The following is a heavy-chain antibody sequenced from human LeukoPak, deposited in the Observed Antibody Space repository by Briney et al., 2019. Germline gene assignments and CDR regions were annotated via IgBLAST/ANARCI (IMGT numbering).Heavy chain of an antibody. CDR1: GFTFGDYC. Sequence: PGASLRLSCAASGFTFGDYCMHGVRQAPGKGREWVAFIRHDGSDKWYADSVKGRFIISRDNSKNTMNLQMNSLGTEDTALYYCAKDLRDKYSFDKWGQGTLVTVSS. J-gene: IGHJ4*02. CDR2: IRHDGSDK. V-gene: IGHV3-30*02. CDR3: AKDLRDKYSFDK. D-gene: IGHD2/OR15-2a*01.